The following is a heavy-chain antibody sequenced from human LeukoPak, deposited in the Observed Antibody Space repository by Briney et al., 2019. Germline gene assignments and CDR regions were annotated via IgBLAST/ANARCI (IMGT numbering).Heavy chain of an antibody. J-gene: IGHJ4*02. V-gene: IGHV4-34*01. CDR3: ARVGSSGSHFDY. CDR1: GGSFSGYY. CDR2: INHSGST. Sequence: SETLSLTCAVYGGSFSGYYWSWIRQTPGKGLEWIGEINHSGSTNYNPSLKSRVTISVDTSKNQFSLKLSSVTAADTAVYYCARVGSSGSHFDYWGQGTLVTVSS. D-gene: IGHD1-26*01.